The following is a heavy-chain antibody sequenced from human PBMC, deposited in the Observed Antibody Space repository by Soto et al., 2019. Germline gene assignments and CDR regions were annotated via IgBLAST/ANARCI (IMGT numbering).Heavy chain of an antibody. V-gene: IGHV1-69*13. CDR3: ARAKGGSGSYELYYYYVLDV. CDR1: GGTFSSYA. J-gene: IGHJ6*02. CDR2: IIPIFGTA. Sequence: SVKVSCKASGGTFSSYAISWVRQAPGQGLEWMGGIIPIFGTANYAQKFQGRVTITADESTSTAYMELSSLRSEDTAVYYCARAKGGSGSYELYYYYVLDVWGQGTTVTVSS. D-gene: IGHD3-10*01.